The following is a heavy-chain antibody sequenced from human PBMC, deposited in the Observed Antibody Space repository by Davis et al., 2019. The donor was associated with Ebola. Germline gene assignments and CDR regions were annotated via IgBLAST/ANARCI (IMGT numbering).Heavy chain of an antibody. J-gene: IGHJ4*02. Sequence: AASVHVSCKASGYTFTGYYMHWVRLAPGPGLEWMGWIKPNSGNTNYAQKFQGRVTMTRDTSITTAYMELRRLRSDDTAVYYCARDGSISDQKSGELDYWGQGPLVTVSS. CDR3: ARDGSISDQKSGELDY. D-gene: IGHD7-27*01. CDR2: IKPNSGNT. CDR1: GYTFTGYY. V-gene: IGHV1-2*02.